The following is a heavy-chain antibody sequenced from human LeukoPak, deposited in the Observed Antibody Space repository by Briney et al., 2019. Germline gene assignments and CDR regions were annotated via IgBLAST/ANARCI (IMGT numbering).Heavy chain of an antibody. J-gene: IGHJ4*02. V-gene: IGHV3-7*01. CDR2: IGQDGSEE. CDR1: GFTFSSYW. CDR3: ARDSPEHGYSYGPLDNYFDY. D-gene: IGHD5-18*01. Sequence: AGGSLRLSCAASGFTFSSYWMTWVRQAPGKGLEWVANIGQDGSEEYYVDSVKGRFTISRDNAKNSLHLQMNSLRAEDTAVYYCARDSPEHGYSYGPLDNYFDYWGQGTLVTVSS.